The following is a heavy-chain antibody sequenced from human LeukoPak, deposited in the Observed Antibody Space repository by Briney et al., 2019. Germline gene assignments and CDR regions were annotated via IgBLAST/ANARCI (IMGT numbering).Heavy chain of an antibody. J-gene: IGHJ1*01. CDR3: AREKYQLLEYFQH. CDR2: ISYDGSNK. Sequence: GRSLRLSCAASGFTFSSYAMHWVRQAPGKGLEWVAVISYDGSNKYYADSVKGRFTISRDNSKNTLYLQMNSLRAEDTAVYYCAREKYQLLEYFQHWGQGTLVTVSS. CDR1: GFTFSSYA. V-gene: IGHV3-30*01. D-gene: IGHD2-2*01.